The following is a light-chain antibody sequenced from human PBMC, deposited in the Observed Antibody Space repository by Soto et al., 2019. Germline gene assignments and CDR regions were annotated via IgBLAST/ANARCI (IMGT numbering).Light chain of an antibody. V-gene: IGLV2-14*01. CDR1: SSDVGAYNF. Sequence: QSVLTHPASVSGSPGQSISISCTGTSSDVGAYNFVSWYQQHPGKAPKLMIYEVSNRPSGVSNRFSGSKSGNTASLTISGLQAEDEADYYCSSYTSSSTLVFGSGTKLTVL. CDR3: SSYTSSSTLV. CDR2: EVS. J-gene: IGLJ1*01.